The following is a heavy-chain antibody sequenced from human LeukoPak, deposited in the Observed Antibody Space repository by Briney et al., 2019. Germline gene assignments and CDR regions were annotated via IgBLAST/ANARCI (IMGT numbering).Heavy chain of an antibody. V-gene: IGHV4-31*03. Sequence: SQTLSLTCTVSGASFNSGGFYWSWIRQHPGKGLEYIGYIFYTGNTNYNPSLKSRVTISLDTSKNQFSLKLNSVTAADTAVYYCARSRGSSGFSWGQGTLVTVSS. CDR3: ARSRGSSGFS. CDR2: IFYTGNT. D-gene: IGHD3-22*01. J-gene: IGHJ5*02. CDR1: GASFNSGGFY.